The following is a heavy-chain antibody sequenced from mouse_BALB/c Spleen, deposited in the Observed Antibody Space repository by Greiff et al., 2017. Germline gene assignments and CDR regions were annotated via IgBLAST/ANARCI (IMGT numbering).Heavy chain of an antibody. D-gene: IGHD4-1*01. V-gene: IGHV1-54*01. CDR3: AREELGYYYAMDY. J-gene: IGHJ4*01. CDR1: GYAFTNYL. CDR2: INPGSGGT. Sequence: QVQLQQSGAGLVRPGTSVKVSCKASGYAFTNYLIEWVKQRPGQGLEWIGVINPGSGGTNYNEKFKGKATLTADKSSSTAYMQLSSLTSDDSAVYFCAREELGYYYAMDYWGQGTSVTVSS.